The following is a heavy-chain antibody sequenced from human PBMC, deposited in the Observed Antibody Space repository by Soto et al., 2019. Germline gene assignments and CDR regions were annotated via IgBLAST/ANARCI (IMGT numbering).Heavy chain of an antibody. V-gene: IGHV4-31*03. Sequence: PSETLSLTCTVSGGSISSGGYYWSWIRQHPGKGLEWIGYIYYSGSTYYNPSLKSRVTISVDTSKNQFSLKLSSVTAADTAVYYCARSFYGDYPHYWGQGTLVTVSS. J-gene: IGHJ4*02. CDR2: IYYSGST. D-gene: IGHD4-17*01. CDR1: GGSISSGGYY. CDR3: ARSFYGDYPHY.